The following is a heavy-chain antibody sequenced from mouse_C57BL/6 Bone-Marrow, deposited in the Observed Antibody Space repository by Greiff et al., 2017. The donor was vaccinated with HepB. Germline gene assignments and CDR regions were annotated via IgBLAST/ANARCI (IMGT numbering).Heavy chain of an antibody. Sequence: EVQLQESGPVLVKPGASVKMSCKASGYTFTDYYMNWVKQSHGKSLEWIGVINPYNGGTSYNQKFKGKATLTVDKSSSTAYMELNSLTSEDSAVYYCANYGNYGYFDVWGTGTTVTVSS. CDR2: INPYNGGT. CDR1: GYTFTDYY. D-gene: IGHD2-1*01. V-gene: IGHV1-19*01. CDR3: ANYGNYGYFDV. J-gene: IGHJ1*03.